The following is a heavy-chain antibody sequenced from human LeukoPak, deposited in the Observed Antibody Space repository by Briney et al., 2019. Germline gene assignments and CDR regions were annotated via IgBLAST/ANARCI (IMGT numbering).Heavy chain of an antibody. CDR2: ISPSGSTK. J-gene: IGHJ4*02. Sequence: GGSLRLSCAASGFSFSSYEMNWVRQAPGKGLEWVSNISPSGSTKYYADSVKGRFTISRDNAKNSLYLQMNSLRAEDTAVYYCARDNDYVRGTYHYTHDYWGQGTLVTVSS. CDR3: ARDNDYVRGTYHYTHDY. CDR1: GFSFSSYE. D-gene: IGHD3-16*02. V-gene: IGHV3-48*03.